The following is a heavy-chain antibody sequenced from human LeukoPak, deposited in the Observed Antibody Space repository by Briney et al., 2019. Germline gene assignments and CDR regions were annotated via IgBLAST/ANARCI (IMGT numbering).Heavy chain of an antibody. V-gene: IGHV3-72*01. D-gene: IGHD2-2*01. J-gene: IGHJ2*01. CDR1: GFTYNLCS. CDR2: TRNKANSYTT. Sequence: GGSVSLPCTLWGFTYNLCSKLCLRQAPGKGLEWVGRTRNKANSYTTEYAASVKGRFTISRDDSKKSLYLQMNSLKTEDTAVFSFPRNPAVGVLAYSNLWSRGTLVSVSS. CDR3: PRNPAVGVLAYSNL.